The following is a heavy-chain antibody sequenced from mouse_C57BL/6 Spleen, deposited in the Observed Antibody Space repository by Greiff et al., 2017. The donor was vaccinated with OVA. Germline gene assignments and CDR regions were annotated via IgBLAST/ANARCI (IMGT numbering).Heavy chain of an antibody. CDR1: GYTFTSYC. V-gene: IGHV1-52*01. CDR2: IDPSDSET. J-gene: IGHJ3*01. D-gene: IGHD2-12*01. Sequence: QVQLQQPGPDLVTPGSSVKLSCTASGYTFTSYCLPWVKQTPIQGLEWIANIDPSDSETHYNQQFTDKATFTADTSSSTAYMRLRSLASEESAVYCCAREEYCSFSFACWGQGGLGTVSA. CDR3: AREEYCSFSFAC.